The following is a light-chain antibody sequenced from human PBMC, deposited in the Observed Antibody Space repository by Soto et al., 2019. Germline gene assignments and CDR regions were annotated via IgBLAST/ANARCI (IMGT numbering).Light chain of an antibody. J-gene: IGLJ2*01. CDR2: DVS. CDR3: SSYTSSSTRV. CDR1: SSDVGGYYS. V-gene: IGLV2-14*01. Sequence: QSALTQPASVSGSPGQSIVISCTGTSSDVGGYYSVSWYQQHPGKAPKLVIYDVSNRPSGVSNRFSGSKSGNTASLTISGLQAEDEADYYCSSYTSSSTRVFGGGTKVTVL.